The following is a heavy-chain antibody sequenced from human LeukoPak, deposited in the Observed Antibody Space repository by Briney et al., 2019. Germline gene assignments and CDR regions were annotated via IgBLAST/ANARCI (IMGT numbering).Heavy chain of an antibody. J-gene: IGHJ4*02. D-gene: IGHD2-2*01. CDR3: TTDPPPVRAVVVPFDY. V-gene: IGHV3-15*01. CDR2: VKSRSVGGAT. Sequence: PGGSLRLSCAASGLCFSDVWMTWVRQVPEKGLEWVGRVKSRSVGGATEYAAPVKGRFTISRDDSKTTLYLQMNSLKTEDTAVYYCTTDPPPVRAVVVPFDYWGQGTLVTVSS. CDR1: GLCFSDVW.